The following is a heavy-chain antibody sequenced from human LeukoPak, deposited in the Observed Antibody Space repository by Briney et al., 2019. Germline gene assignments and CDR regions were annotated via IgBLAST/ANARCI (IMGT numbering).Heavy chain of an antibody. CDR3: ARVGLYGVEAFDT. D-gene: IGHD4-17*01. CDR1: GYTLTELS. V-gene: IGHV1-24*01. J-gene: IGHJ3*02. CDR2: FDPEDGET. Sequence: ASVKVSCKVSGYTLTELSMHWVRQAPGKGLEWMGGFDPEDGETIYAQKFQGRVTITRNTSISTAYMELSSLRSEDTAVYYCARVGLYGVEAFDTWGQGTMVTVSS.